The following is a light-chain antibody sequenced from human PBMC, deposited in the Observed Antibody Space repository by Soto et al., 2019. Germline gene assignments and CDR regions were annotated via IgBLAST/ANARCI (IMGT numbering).Light chain of an antibody. V-gene: IGKV3-20*01. CDR2: AAS. CDR1: QSFSSRY. CDR3: QQYGGSPIT. J-gene: IGKJ5*01. Sequence: EIVLTQSPGTLSLSPGERATLSCRASQSFSSRYLAWYQQKPGQAPRLLIYAASNRATGIPDRFSGSGSGTDFTLTISRLEPEDFAVYFCQQYGGSPITFGQGTRLENK.